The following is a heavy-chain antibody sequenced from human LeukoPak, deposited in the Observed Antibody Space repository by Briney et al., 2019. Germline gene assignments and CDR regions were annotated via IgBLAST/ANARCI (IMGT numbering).Heavy chain of an antibody. CDR3: ARLEMATPKVDI. Sequence: SETLSLTCTVSGGSISSTSYYWGWIRQPPGKGLEWIGSIYYSGSTYYNPSLKSRVTISVDTSKNQFSLHLSSVTVADTAVYYCARLEMATPKVDIWGQGTMVTVSS. V-gene: IGHV4-39*01. J-gene: IGHJ3*02. CDR1: GGSISSTSYY. D-gene: IGHD5-24*01. CDR2: IYYSGST.